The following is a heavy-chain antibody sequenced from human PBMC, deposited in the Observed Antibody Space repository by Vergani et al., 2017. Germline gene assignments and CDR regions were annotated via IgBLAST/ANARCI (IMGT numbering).Heavy chain of an antibody. J-gene: IGHJ5*02. D-gene: IGHD6-19*01. Sequence: QVQLQQWGAGLLKPSETLSLTCAVYGGSFSGYYWSWIRQPPAKGLEWIGEINHSGSTNYNPSLKSRVTISVDTSKNQFSLKLSSVTAADTAVYYCARGGRGSSGWYSLSWFDPWGQGTLVTVSS. CDR2: INHSGST. CDR1: GGSFSGYY. V-gene: IGHV4-34*01. CDR3: ARGGRGSSGWYSLSWFDP.